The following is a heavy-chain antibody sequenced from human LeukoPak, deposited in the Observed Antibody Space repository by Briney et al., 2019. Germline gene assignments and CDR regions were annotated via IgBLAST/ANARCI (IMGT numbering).Heavy chain of an antibody. CDR1: PFTGDY. CDR3: ATSGSVIIKGGLDF. D-gene: IGHD4-23*01. J-gene: IGHJ4*02. CDR2: INPKGGGT. V-gene: IGHV1-2*02. Sequence: GASVKLSCKPSPFTGDYVHRVRQAPGQGLEWMGWINPKGGGTNSAQKFHGRVTLTLDTSITTAYMEMGSLKYDDTAVYYCATSGSVIIKGGLDFWGQGTLLSVSS.